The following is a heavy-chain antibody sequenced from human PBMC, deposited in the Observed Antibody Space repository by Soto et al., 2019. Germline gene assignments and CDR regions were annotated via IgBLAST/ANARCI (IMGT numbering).Heavy chain of an antibody. CDR3: ARVVNCAGSCYILDY. D-gene: IGHD2-15*01. CDR1: GYTSISYG. CDR2: ISAYNGDT. J-gene: IGHJ4*02. V-gene: IGHV1-18*01. Sequence: QVQLVQSGAEVKKPGASVKVSCKASGYTSISYGISWVRQAPGQGLEFMGWISAYNGDTNYAQNFQGRVTMTRDTSTGTSYMELRSLGSDDTAVYYSARVVNCAGSCYILDYWGQGALVTVSS.